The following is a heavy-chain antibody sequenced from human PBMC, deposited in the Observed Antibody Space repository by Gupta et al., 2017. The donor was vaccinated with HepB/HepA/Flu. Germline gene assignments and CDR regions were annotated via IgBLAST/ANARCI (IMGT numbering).Heavy chain of an antibody. CDR1: VFTFNTSG. CDR3: AKDGEGAVFEVVNSNFDY. J-gene: IGHJ4*02. V-gene: IGHV3-30*18. CDR2: ISDEGSGK. D-gene: IGHD3-3*01. Sequence: AQLVESGGVVVQPGLSLRLSCAASVFTFNTSGMHWVRQAPGKGLEGVAVISDEGSGKYYAGSVKGRFTISRDNSKNTLYLQMNSLRADETAVYYCAKDGEGAVFEVVNSNFDYWGQGTLVTVSS.